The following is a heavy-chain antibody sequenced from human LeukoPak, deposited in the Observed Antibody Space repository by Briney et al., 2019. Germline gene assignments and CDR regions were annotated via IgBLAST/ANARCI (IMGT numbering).Heavy chain of an antibody. V-gene: IGHV4-4*09. CDR2: IYTSGST. CDR3: ARPRIDYGDYDAFDI. Sequence: PSETLSLTCTFSGGSISSYYWSWIRQPPGKGLEWIGYIYTSGSTNYNPSLKSRGTISVDTSKNQFSLKLSSVTAADTAVYYCARPRIDYGDYDAFDIWGQGTMVTVSS. CDR1: GGSISSYY. J-gene: IGHJ3*02. D-gene: IGHD4-17*01.